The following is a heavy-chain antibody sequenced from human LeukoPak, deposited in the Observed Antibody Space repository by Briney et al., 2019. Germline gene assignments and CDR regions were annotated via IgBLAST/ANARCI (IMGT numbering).Heavy chain of an antibody. J-gene: IGHJ6*02. CDR2: INTNTGNP. D-gene: IGHD5-18*01. V-gene: IGHV7-4-1*02. CDR3: ARGQPLRGYSYGDDYYYGMDV. CDR1: GYTFTSYA. Sequence: ASVKVSCKASGYTFTSYAMNWVRQAPGQGLEWMGWINTNTGNPTYAQGFTGRFVFSLDTSVSTAYLQISSLKAEDTAVYYCARGQPLRGYSYGDDYYYGMDVWGQGTTVTVSS.